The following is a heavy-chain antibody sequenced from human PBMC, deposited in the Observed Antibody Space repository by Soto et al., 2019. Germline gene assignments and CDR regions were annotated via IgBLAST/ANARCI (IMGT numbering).Heavy chain of an antibody. D-gene: IGHD2-15*01. V-gene: IGHV1-18*01. CDR2: ISAYNGNT. Sequence: ASVKVSCTASGYTFTSYGISWVRQAPGQGLEWMGWISAYNGNTNYAQKLQGRVTMTTDTSTSTAYMELRSLRSDDTAVYYCARMVDCSGGSCYRRDWFDPWGQGTLVTVSS. J-gene: IGHJ5*02. CDR1: GYTFTSYG. CDR3: ARMVDCSGGSCYRRDWFDP.